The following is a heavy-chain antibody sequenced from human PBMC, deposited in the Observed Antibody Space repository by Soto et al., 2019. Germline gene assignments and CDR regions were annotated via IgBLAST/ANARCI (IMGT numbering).Heavy chain of an antibody. CDR3: AKDQEQGALFIGPWAFDI. CDR2: ISYDGSNK. Sequence: PGGSLRLSCAASGFTFSSYGMHWVRQAPGKGLEWVAVISYDGSNKYYADSVKGRFTISRDNSKNTLYLQMNSLRAEDTAVYYCAKDQEQGALFIGPWAFDIWGQGTMVTVSS. CDR1: GFTFSSYG. V-gene: IGHV3-30*18. D-gene: IGHD2-21*01. J-gene: IGHJ3*02.